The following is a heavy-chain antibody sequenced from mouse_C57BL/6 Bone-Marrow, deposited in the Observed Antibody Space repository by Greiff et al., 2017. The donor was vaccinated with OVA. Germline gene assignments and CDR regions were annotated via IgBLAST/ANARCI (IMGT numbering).Heavy chain of an antibody. V-gene: IGHV5-6*01. Sequence: EVMLVESGGDLVKPGGSLKLSCAASGFTFSSYGMSWVRQTPDKRLEWVATISSGGSYTYYPDSVKGRFTISRDNAKNTLYLQMSSLKSEDTAMYYCARLMDYWGQGTSVTVSS. J-gene: IGHJ4*01. CDR2: ISSGGSYT. CDR1: GFTFSSYG. CDR3: ARLMDY.